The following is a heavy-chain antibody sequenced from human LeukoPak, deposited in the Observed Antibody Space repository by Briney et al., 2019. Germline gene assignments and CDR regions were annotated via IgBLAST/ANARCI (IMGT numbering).Heavy chain of an antibody. CDR2: IYYNGDT. CDR1: GDSINSGTPY. CDR3: ARDRGSGSGYYAFWYFDL. V-gene: IGHV4-30-4*01. J-gene: IGHJ2*01. Sequence: SETLSLTRTVSGDSINSGTPYWGWIRQPPGKGLEWIGYIYYNGDTYYNPSLKSRVSISADTSKNQFFLKLSSVTAADTAVYYCARDRGSGSGYYAFWYFDLWGRGTQVTVSS. D-gene: IGHD3-22*01.